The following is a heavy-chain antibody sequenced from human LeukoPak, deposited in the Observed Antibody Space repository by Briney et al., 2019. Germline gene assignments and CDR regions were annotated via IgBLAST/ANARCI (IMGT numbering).Heavy chain of an antibody. V-gene: IGHV3-15*01. Sequence: PGGSLRLSCAASGFTFSNAWMSWVRQAPGKGLEWVGRIKSKTDGGTTDYAAPVKGRFTISRDDSKNTLYLQMNSLRAEDTAVYYCAKDCADHVDSYDYWGQGTLVTVSS. CDR3: AKDCADHVDSYDY. D-gene: IGHD5-12*01. CDR1: GFTFSNAW. CDR2: IKSKTDGGTT. J-gene: IGHJ4*02.